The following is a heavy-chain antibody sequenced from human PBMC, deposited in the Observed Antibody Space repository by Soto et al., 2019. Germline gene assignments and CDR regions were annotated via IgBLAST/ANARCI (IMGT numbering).Heavy chain of an antibody. CDR1: GGSISSSSYY. V-gene: IGHV4-39*01. CDR3: ARREGDDYIWGSYRYSPFDY. J-gene: IGHJ4*02. D-gene: IGHD3-16*02. Sequence: PSETLSLTCTVSGGSISSSSYYWGLIRQPPGKGLEWIGSIYYSGSTYYNPSLKSRVTISVDTSKNQFSLKLSSVTAADTAVYYCARREGDDYIWGSYRYSPFDYWGQGTLVTVSS. CDR2: IYYSGST.